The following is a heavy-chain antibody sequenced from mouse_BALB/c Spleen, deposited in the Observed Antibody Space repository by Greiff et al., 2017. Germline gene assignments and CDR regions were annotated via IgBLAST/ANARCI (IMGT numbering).Heavy chain of an antibody. Sequence: QVQLQQSGAELAKPGASVKMPCKASGYTFTSYWMHWVKQRPGQGLEWIGYINPSTGYTEYNQKFKDKATLTADKSSSTAYMQLSSLTSEDSAVYYCAGWDVYYFDYWGQGTTLTVSS. CDR3: AGWDVYYFDY. CDR1: GYTFTSYW. D-gene: IGHD4-1*01. V-gene: IGHV1-7*01. CDR2: INPSTGYT. J-gene: IGHJ2*01.